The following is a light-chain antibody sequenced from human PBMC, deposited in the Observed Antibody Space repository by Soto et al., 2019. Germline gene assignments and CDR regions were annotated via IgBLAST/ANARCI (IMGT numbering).Light chain of an antibody. CDR2: AAS. J-gene: IGKJ1*01. V-gene: IGKV1-6*01. Sequence: AIQMTQSQSSLSASVGDRVTITCRASQGIRYDLGWYQQKPGKAPKLLIYAASSLQSGVPSRFSGIGSCTDFNPTISSLQPEDFATYYFLQDYNFPWTFGQGTKVEIK. CDR1: QGIRYD. CDR3: LQDYNFPWT.